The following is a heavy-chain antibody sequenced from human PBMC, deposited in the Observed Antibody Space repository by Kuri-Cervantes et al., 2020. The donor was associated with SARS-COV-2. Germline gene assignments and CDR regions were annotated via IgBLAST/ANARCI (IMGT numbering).Heavy chain of an antibody. V-gene: IGHV1-69*13. CDR3: ARDCSGTDCNVIVYALSD. CDR1: GDSFSSYS. J-gene: IGHJ4*02. Sequence: SVKVSCKASGDSFSSYSFNWVRQAPGQGLEWMGGIIPMFGTADYAQKFQGRVTITADEPTSTVYMELTSLRSDDTAMYYCARDCSGTDCNVIVYALSDWGQGTLVTVSS. CDR2: IIPMFGTA. D-gene: IGHD2-8*01.